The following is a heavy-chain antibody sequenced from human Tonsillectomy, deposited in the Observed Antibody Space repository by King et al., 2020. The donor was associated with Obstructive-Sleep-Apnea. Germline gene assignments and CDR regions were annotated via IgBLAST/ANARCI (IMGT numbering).Heavy chain of an antibody. J-gene: IGHJ4*02. CDR3: AKGRGYSSSWCDY. D-gene: IGHD6-13*01. CDR2: ISWNSGSI. CDR1: GFTFDDYA. Sequence: EVQLVESGGGLVQPGRSLRLSCAASGFTFDDYAMHWVRQAPGKGLEWVSGISWNSGSIGYADSVKGRFTISRDNAKNSLYLQMNSLRAEDTALYYCAKGRGYSSSWCDYWGQGTLVTVSS. V-gene: IGHV3-9*01.